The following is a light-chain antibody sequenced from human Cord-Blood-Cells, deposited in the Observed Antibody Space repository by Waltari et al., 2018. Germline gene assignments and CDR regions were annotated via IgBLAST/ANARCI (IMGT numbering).Light chain of an antibody. V-gene: IGLV1-47*01. CDR3: AAWDDSLSGPV. CDR2: RNN. J-gene: IGLJ3*02. Sequence: QSVLTQPPSASGTPGQRVTISCSGSSSNIGSNYVYWYQQLPGTAPKLLIYRNNHPPSGVPDRFSGSKSGTSASLAISGLRSEDEADYYCAAWDDSLSGPVFGGGTKLTVL. CDR1: SSNIGSNY.